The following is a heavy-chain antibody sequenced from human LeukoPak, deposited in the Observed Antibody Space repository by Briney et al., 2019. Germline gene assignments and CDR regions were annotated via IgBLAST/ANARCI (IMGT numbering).Heavy chain of an antibody. CDR1: GGTFSSYT. CDR3: ARVGNGYSYGYVAYYYMDV. Sequence: SVKVSCKASGGTFSSYTISWVRQAPGQGLEWMGGIIPIFGTPNYAQKFRGRVTITADKSTSTAYMELSSLRSEDTAVYYCARVGNGYSYGYVAYYYMDVWGKGTTVTVSS. J-gene: IGHJ6*03. CDR2: IIPIFGTP. D-gene: IGHD5-18*01. V-gene: IGHV1-69*06.